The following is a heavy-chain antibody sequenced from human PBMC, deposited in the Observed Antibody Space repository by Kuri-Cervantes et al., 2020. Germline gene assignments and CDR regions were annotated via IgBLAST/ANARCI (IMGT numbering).Heavy chain of an antibody. V-gene: IGHV1-2*02. D-gene: IGHD5-18*01. CDR3: ARDLRKGTWIQLWSTDYYYRDV. CDR1: GYTFTGYY. Sequence: ASVKVSCKASGYTFTGYYMHWVRQAPGQGLVWMGSINPNSGGTNYAQKFQGRVTMTRDTSISTAYMELSRLRSDDTAVYYCARDLRKGTWIQLWSTDYYYRDVWGKGTTVTVSS. CDR2: INPNSGGT. J-gene: IGHJ6*03.